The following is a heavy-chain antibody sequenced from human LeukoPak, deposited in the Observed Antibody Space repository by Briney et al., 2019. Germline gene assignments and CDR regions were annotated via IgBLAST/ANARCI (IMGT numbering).Heavy chain of an antibody. J-gene: IGHJ4*02. CDR2: INHSGST. Sequence: SETLSLTCTVSGGSISSSSYYWSWIRQPPGKGLEWIGEINHSGSTNYNPSLKSRVTISVDTSKNQFSLKLSSVTAADTAVYYCARRSEWLRYEDYWGQGTLVTVSS. V-gene: IGHV4-39*07. D-gene: IGHD5-12*01. CDR1: GGSISSSSYY. CDR3: ARRSEWLRYEDY.